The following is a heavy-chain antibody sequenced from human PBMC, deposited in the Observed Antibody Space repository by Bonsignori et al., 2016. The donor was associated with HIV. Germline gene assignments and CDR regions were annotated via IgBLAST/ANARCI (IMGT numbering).Heavy chain of an antibody. V-gene: IGHV3-48*02. Sequence: VRQAPGKGLEWVSFISSSGSTTYYADSVKGRFTISRDNAKSSLYLQMNSLRDEDTAVYYCARDMELRQGRFSWWFHGAYFDYWGQGAQVTVSS. D-gene: IGHD2-15*01. CDR3: ARDMELRQGRFSWWFHGAYFDY. J-gene: IGHJ4*02. CDR2: ISSSGSTT.